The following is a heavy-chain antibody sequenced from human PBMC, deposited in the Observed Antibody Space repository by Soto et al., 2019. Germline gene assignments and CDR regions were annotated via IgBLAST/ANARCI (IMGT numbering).Heavy chain of an antibody. J-gene: IGHJ5*02. CDR2: IYYSGST. D-gene: IGHD6-13*01. CDR1: GGSISSGGYY. V-gene: IGHV4-31*03. Sequence: NPSETLSLTCTVSGGSISSGGYYWSWIRQHPGKGLEWIGYIYYSGSTYYNPSLKSRVTISVDTSKNQFSLKLSSVTAADTAVYYCARGGIAAARWFDPWGQGTLVTVSS. CDR3: ARGGIAAARWFDP.